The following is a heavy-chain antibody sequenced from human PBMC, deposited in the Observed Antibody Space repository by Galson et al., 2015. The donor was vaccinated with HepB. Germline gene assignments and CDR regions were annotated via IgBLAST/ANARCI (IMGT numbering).Heavy chain of an antibody. CDR1: GFTFSNAW. V-gene: IGHV3-15*01. J-gene: IGHJ6*03. CDR3: TTDPIGDIVVVPAAMDYYYYYMDV. Sequence: SLRLSCAASGFTFSNAWMSWVRQAPGKGLEWVGRIKSKTDGGTTDYAAPVKGRFTISRDDSKNTLYLQMNSLKTEDTAVYYCTTDPIGDIVVVPAAMDYYYYYMDVWGKGTTVTVSS. CDR2: IKSKTDGGTT. D-gene: IGHD2-2*01.